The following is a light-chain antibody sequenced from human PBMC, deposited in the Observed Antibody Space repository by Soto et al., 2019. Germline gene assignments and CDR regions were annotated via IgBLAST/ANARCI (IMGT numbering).Light chain of an antibody. J-gene: IGKJ1*01. CDR3: QQYSNWPVT. Sequence: EIVMTQSPATLSVSPGERATFSCRASQSVSSNLAWYQQKPGQAPRLLIYGASTRATGIPVRFSGSGSGTEFTLTISSLQSEDFAVYYCQQYSNWPVTFGQGTKVEIK. V-gene: IGKV3-15*01. CDR1: QSVSSN. CDR2: GAS.